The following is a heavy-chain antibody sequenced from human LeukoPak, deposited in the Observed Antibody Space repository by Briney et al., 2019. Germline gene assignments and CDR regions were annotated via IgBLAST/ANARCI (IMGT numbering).Heavy chain of an antibody. Sequence: GGSLRLSCAASGFTFSSYGMHWVRQAPGKGLEWVAVISYDGSNKYYADSVKGRFTISRDNSKNTLYLQMNSLRAEDTAVYYCAKDPGGDVLLNWYLDLWGRGTLVTVSS. J-gene: IGHJ2*01. CDR1: GFTFSSYG. V-gene: IGHV3-30*18. D-gene: IGHD3-16*01. CDR3: AKDPGGDVLLNWYLDL. CDR2: ISYDGSNK.